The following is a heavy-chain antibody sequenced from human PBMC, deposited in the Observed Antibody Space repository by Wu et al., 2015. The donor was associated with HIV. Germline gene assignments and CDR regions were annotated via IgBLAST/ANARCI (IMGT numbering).Heavy chain of an antibody. D-gene: IGHD2-21*02. V-gene: IGHV1-46*03. CDR3: ARVWGTMRNCGRDSCYFDS. Sequence: QVQLVQSGAEVKEPGTSVNVSCTTSGYIFTRNFLHWVRQAPGQGLEWIGILNPVTGNSGYAQKFQGRVSMTRDTSTSTVYMELRNLTSADTALYYCARVWGTMRNCGRDSCYFDSWGQGTLVTVSS. CDR1: GYIFTRNF. J-gene: IGHJ5*01. CDR2: LNPVTGNS.